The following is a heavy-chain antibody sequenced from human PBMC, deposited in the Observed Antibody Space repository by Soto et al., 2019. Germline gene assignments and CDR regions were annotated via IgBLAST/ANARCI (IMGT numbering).Heavy chain of an antibody. V-gene: IGHV4-61*01. D-gene: IGHD3-3*01. CDR1: GGSFKSGSYS. CDR3: ARDFAYFDS. CDR2: VYHTGRT. J-gene: IGHJ4*02. Sequence: SETLSLTCTVSGGSFKSGSYSWSWIRQSPGKGLEWIGYVYHTGRTSYNPSLKSRVSISMDTSKNQFSLNLDSVTAADTAVYFCARDFAYFDSWGQGTLVTVSS.